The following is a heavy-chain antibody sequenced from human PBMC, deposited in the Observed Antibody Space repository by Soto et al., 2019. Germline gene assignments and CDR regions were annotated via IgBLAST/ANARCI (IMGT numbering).Heavy chain of an antibody. CDR1: GYSFTSND. J-gene: IGHJ4*02. V-gene: IGHV1-8*01. Sequence: ASVKVSCKASGYSFTSNDINWVRQATGQGLEWMGWMNPNNDNTGYAQKFQGRLTMTRSTSTNTAYKELNSLTSDDTAVYFCASCRIFGYSDYELLGGLDYWGQGTPVTVSS. CDR2: MNPNNDNT. D-gene: IGHD5-12*01. CDR3: ASCRIFGYSDYELLGGLDY.